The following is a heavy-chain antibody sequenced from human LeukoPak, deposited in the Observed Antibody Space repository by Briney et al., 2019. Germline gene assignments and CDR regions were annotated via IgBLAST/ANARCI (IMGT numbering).Heavy chain of an antibody. V-gene: IGHV3-7*01. CDR2: IKQDGSEK. CDR3: ARDTLPVVPAAMPGDY. D-gene: IGHD2-2*01. Sequence: GGSLRLSCAASGFTFSSYWMSWVRQAPGKGLEWVANIKQDGSEKYYVDSVKGRFTISRDNAKNSLYLQMNSLRAEDTAVYYCARDTLPVVPAAMPGDYWGQGTLVTVSS. J-gene: IGHJ4*02. CDR1: GFTFSSYW.